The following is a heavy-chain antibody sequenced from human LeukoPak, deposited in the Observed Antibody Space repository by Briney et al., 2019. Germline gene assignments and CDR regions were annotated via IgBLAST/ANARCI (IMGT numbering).Heavy chain of an antibody. CDR1: GGSFSSYY. V-gene: IGHV4-39*07. D-gene: IGHD1-26*01. J-gene: IGHJ2*01. Sequence: SETLSLTCAVYGGSFSSYYWGWIRQPPGKGLEWIGSIYYSGSTYYNPSLKSRVTISVDTSKNQFSLKLSSVTAADTAVYYCARDPPTPSRRRELLYWYFDLWGRGTLVTVSS. CDR2: IYYSGST. CDR3: ARDPPTPSRRRELLYWYFDL.